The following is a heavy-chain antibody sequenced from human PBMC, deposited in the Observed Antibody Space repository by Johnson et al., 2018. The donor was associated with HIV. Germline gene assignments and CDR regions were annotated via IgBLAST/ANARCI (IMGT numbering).Heavy chain of an antibody. D-gene: IGHD2-21*02. J-gene: IGHJ3*02. Sequence: QVQLVESGGGVVQPGRSLRLSCAASGFTFISYAMHWVRQAPGKGLEWVAVISYDGSNKYYADSVKGRFTISRDNSKNTLYLQMNSLRAEDTAVYYCAKDKAVVTALYDAFDIWGQGTMVTVSS. V-gene: IGHV3-30-3*01. CDR2: ISYDGSNK. CDR3: AKDKAVVTALYDAFDI. CDR1: GFTFISYA.